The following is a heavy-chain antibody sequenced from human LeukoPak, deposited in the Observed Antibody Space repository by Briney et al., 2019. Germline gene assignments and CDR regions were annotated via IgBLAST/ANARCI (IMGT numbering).Heavy chain of an antibody. CDR1: GYPFSDYY. CDR2: IDPKNGDT. J-gene: IGHJ4*02. V-gene: IGHV1-2*02. CDR3: ARLSAL. Sequence: ASVKASCKTSGYPFSDYYIHWIRQASGQGLESMGWIDPKNGDTKYAQRPQGRLTISMDTSIDTVYMELSSLRYDDTAVYYCARLSALWGQGTLVTVSS.